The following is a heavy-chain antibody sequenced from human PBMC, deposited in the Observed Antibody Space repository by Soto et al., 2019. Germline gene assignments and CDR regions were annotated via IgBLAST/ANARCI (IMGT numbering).Heavy chain of an antibody. J-gene: IGHJ5*02. D-gene: IGHD3-3*01. V-gene: IGHV1-18*01. Sequence: ASVKVSCKASGYTFTSYGISWVRQAPGQGLEWMGWISAYNGNTNYAQKLRGRVTMTTDTSTSTAYMELRSLRSDDTAVYYCARSPFSIFGVVSWFDPWGQGTLVTVSS. CDR1: GYTFTSYG. CDR2: ISAYNGNT. CDR3: ARSPFSIFGVVSWFDP.